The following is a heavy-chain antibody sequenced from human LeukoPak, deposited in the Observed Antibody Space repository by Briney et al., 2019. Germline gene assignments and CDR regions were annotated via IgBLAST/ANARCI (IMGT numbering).Heavy chain of an antibody. Sequence: PGGSLRLSCAASGFTFSSYAMSRVRQAPGKGLEWVSAISGPGGSWDYADSVKGRFTNSRDNSKNTLFLQMNSLRAEDTAIYYCAKKVGLVSAPLYYFDVWGQGTLVTVSS. CDR3: AKKVGLVSAPLYYFDV. CDR2: ISGPGGSW. CDR1: GFTFSSYA. D-gene: IGHD5/OR15-5a*01. J-gene: IGHJ4*02. V-gene: IGHV3-23*01.